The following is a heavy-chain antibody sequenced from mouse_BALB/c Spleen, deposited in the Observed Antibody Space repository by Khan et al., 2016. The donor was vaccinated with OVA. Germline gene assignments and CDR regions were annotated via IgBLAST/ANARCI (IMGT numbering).Heavy chain of an antibody. D-gene: IGHD2-13*01. J-gene: IGHJ3*01. CDR2: IWSGGST. CDR1: GFSLTSYG. Sequence: QVQLKQSGPGLVQPSQSLSITCTVSGFSLTSYGVHWVRQSTGKGLEWLGVIWSGGSTDFNAAFISRLSISKDNSKSQVFFKMNSLQTNDSAIYYCAGGGLPFAYWGQGTLVTVSA. V-gene: IGHV2-2*02. CDR3: AGGGLPFAY.